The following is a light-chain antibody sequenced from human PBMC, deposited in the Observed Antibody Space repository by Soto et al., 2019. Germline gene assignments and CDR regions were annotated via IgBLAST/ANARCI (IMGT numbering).Light chain of an antibody. CDR1: SSDVGGYNY. J-gene: IGLJ1*01. CDR2: DVI. CDR3: SSYTSSHTYV. V-gene: IGLV2-14*01. Sequence: QSVLTQPASVSGSFGQSITISCTGTSSDVGGYNYVAWYQQHPGKAPKLIIYDVINRPSGVSNRFSGSKSGNTASPTISGLQAEDEADYYCSSYTSSHTYVFGSGTKVTVL.